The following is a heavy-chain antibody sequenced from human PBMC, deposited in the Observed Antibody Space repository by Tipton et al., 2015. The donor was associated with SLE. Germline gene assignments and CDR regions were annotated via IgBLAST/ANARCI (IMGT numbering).Heavy chain of an antibody. CDR3: ARGMLTWRGAIVGVDV. J-gene: IGHJ6*02. V-gene: IGHV4-59*08. CDR1: GGSIRSYY. CDR2: IYSSGST. Sequence: TLSLTCTVSGGSIRSYYWSWIRQPPGKGLEWIGYIYSSGSTNYNPSLKSRVTISVDTAKNQFSLKLTSVTAADTAVYYCARGMLTWRGAIVGVDVWGQGTTVNVSS. D-gene: IGHD3-10*02.